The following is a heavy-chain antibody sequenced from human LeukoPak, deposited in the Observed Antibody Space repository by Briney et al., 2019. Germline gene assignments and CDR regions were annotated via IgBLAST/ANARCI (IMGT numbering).Heavy chain of an antibody. J-gene: IGHJ6*03. CDR3: ARDDSSSWYYYYYMDV. V-gene: IGHV1-18*01. Sequence: ASVKVSCKASGYTFTSYDISWVRQAPGQGLEWMGWISAYNGNTNYAQKLQGRVTMTTDTSTSTAYMELRSLRSDDTAVYYCARDDSSSWYYYYYMDVWGKGTTVTVSS. CDR2: ISAYNGNT. D-gene: IGHD6-13*01. CDR1: GYTFTSYD.